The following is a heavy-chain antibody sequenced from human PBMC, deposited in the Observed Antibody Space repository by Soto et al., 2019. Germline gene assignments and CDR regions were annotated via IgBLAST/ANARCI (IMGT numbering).Heavy chain of an antibody. CDR3: ARAPRIFPAASGTRNFDY. CDR2: IVVGSGNT. J-gene: IGHJ4*02. V-gene: IGHV1-58*01. Sequence: SVKVSCKASGFTFTSSAVQWVRQARGQRLEWIGWIVVGSGNTNYAQKFQERVTITRDMSTSTAYMELRSLTYDDTAVYYCARAPRIFPAASGTRNFDYWGRETQFTVS. CDR1: GFTFTSSA. D-gene: IGHD6-25*01.